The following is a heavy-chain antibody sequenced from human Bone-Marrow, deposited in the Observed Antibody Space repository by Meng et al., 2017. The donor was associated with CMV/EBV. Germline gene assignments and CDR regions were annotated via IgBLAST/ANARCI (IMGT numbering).Heavy chain of an antibody. V-gene: IGHV1-2*02. J-gene: IGHJ4*02. CDR1: GYTFTGYY. D-gene: IGHD5-24*01. CDR3: AREGVEMATIAQPYFDY. Sequence: PSVKVSCKASGYTFTGYYMHWVRQAPGQGLEWMGWINPNSGGTNYAQKFQGRVTMTRDTSISTAYMELSRLRSDDTAVYYCAREGVEMATIAQPYFDYWGQGTLVTVSS. CDR2: INPNSGGT.